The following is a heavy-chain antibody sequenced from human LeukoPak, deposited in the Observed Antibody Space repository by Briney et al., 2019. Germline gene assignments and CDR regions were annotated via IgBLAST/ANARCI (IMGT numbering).Heavy chain of an antibody. CDR2: INPNSGGT. D-gene: IGHD3-22*01. V-gene: IGHV1-2*02. J-gene: IGHJ4*02. CDR3: AREDSSGYYDPFDY. Sequence: ASVKVSCKASGYTFTGYYMHWVRQAPGQGLEWMGWINPNSGGTNYAQKFQGRVTMTRDTSISTVYMELSRLRSDDTAVYYCAREDSSGYYDPFDYWGQGTLVTVSS. CDR1: GYTFTGYY.